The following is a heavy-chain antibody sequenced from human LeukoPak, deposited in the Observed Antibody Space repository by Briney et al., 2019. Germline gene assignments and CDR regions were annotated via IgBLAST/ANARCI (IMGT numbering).Heavy chain of an antibody. D-gene: IGHD2-2*01. Sequence: KPSETLSLTCTVSGVSISSYYWSWIRQPPGKGLEWIGYIYYSGSTNYNPSLKSRVTISVDTSKNQFSLKLSSVTAADTAVYYCARDSQYCTSTSCYFDYWGQGTLVTVSS. J-gene: IGHJ4*02. CDR3: ARDSQYCTSTSCYFDY. V-gene: IGHV4-59*01. CDR1: GVSISSYY. CDR2: IYYSGST.